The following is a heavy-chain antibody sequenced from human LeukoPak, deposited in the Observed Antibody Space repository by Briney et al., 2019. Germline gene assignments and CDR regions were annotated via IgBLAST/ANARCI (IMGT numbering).Heavy chain of an antibody. CDR2: ISSSSSTI. J-gene: IGHJ4*02. CDR1: GFTFSSYS. V-gene: IGHV3-48*01. D-gene: IGHD3-22*01. CDR3: ARHYDSSGYYYFDY. Sequence: PGGSLRLSCAASGFTFSSYSMNWVRQAPGKGLEWVSYISSSSSTIYYADSVKGRFTISRGNAKNSLYLQMNSLRAEDTAVYYCARHYDSSGYYYFDYWGQGTLVTVSS.